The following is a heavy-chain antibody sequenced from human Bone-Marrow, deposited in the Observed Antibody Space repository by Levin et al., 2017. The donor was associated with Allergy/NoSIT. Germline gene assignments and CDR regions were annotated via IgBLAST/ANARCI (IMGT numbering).Heavy chain of an antibody. J-gene: IGHJ1*01. CDR1: GFTFDDYS. CDR3: AGVWGIIASEYFPH. V-gene: IGHV3-11*01. CDR2: ISSSGRTI. D-gene: IGHD3-16*02. Sequence: PGGSLRLSCAASGFTFDDYSMSWIRQAPGKGLEWVSYISSSGRTIYYADSVQGRFTISRDNAKNSLYLQMNSLRAEDTAVYYCAGVWGIIASEYFPHWGQGTLVTVSS.